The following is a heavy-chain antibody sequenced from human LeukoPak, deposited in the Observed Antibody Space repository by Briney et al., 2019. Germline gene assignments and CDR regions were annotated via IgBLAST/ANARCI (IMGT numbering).Heavy chain of an antibody. V-gene: IGHV3-23*01. CDR1: GFTFSSYA. CDR2: ISGSGGST. D-gene: IGHD3-22*01. Sequence: GGSLRLSCAASGFTFSSYAMSWVRQAPGKGLEWVSAISGSGGSTYYADSVKGRFTISRDNSKNTLYLQMNSLRAEDTAVYYCAKAYCYDSSGLPYYFDYWGQGTLVTVSS. CDR3: AKAYCYDSSGLPYYFDY. J-gene: IGHJ4*02.